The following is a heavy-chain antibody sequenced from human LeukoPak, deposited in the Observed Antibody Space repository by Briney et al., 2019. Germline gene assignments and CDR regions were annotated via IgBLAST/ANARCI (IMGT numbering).Heavy chain of an antibody. CDR3: ARTITMIVGDAFDI. CDR2: IYPGDSDT. CDR1: GSSFTSYW. Sequence: GASLKISCKGSGSSFTSYWIGWVRPMPGKGLEWMGIIYPGDSDTRYSPSFQGQVTISADKSISTAYLQWSSLKASDTAMYYCARTITMIVGDAFDIWGQGTMVTVSS. V-gene: IGHV5-51*01. J-gene: IGHJ3*02. D-gene: IGHD3-22*01.